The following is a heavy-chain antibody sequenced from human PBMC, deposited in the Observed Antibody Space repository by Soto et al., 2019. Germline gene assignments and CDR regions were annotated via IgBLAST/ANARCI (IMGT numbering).Heavy chain of an antibody. D-gene: IGHD6-13*01. CDR1: GGSFSGYY. Sequence: SETLSLTCAVYGGSFSGYYWSWIRQPPGKGLEWIGEINHSGSTNYNPSLKSRVTISVDTSKNQFSLKLSSVTAADTAVYYCARPAIAAAVSAIXYWGQENLLTVS. CDR3: ARPAIAAAVSAIXY. V-gene: IGHV4-34*01. CDR2: INHSGST. J-gene: IGHJ4*02.